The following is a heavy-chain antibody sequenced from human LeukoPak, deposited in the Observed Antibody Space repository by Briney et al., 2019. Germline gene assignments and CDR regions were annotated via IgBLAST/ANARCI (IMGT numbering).Heavy chain of an antibody. J-gene: IGHJ5*02. V-gene: IGHV4-61*02. CDR1: GGSISSSSYY. CDR3: ARGQSGTAGDWFDP. CDR2: IYTSGST. Sequence: SETLSLTCTVSGGSISSSSYYWGWIRQPPGKGLEWIGRIYTSGSTNYNPSLKSRVTISVDTSKNQFSLKLSSVTAADTAVYYCARGQSGTAGDWFDPWGQGTLVTVSS. D-gene: IGHD3-10*01.